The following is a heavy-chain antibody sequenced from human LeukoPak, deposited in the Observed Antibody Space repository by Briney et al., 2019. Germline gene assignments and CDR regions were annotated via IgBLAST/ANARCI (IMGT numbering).Heavy chain of an antibody. Sequence: SVKVSCKASGGTFSSYAISWVRQAPGQGLEWMGGVIPIYGTAKYAQKFQGRVTITTDESTSTAYMELSSPRSEDTAVYYCARSGYYDSSGYSILYYYYYMDVWGKGTTVTVSS. D-gene: IGHD3-22*01. CDR2: VIPIYGTA. CDR3: ARSGYYDSSGYSILYYYYYMDV. J-gene: IGHJ6*03. V-gene: IGHV1-69*05. CDR1: GGTFSSYA.